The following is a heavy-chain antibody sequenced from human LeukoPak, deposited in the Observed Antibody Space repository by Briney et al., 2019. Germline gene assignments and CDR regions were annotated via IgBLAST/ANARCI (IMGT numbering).Heavy chain of an antibody. Sequence: GASVKVSCKASGGTFSSYAISWVRQAPGQGLEWMGRIIPIFGTANYAQKFQGRVTITTDESTSTAYMELSSLRSEDTAAYYCASDDRFFWFDPWGQGTLVTVSS. J-gene: IGHJ5*02. CDR2: IIPIFGTA. V-gene: IGHV1-69*05. CDR3: ASDDRFFWFDP. D-gene: IGHD3-3*01. CDR1: GGTFSSYA.